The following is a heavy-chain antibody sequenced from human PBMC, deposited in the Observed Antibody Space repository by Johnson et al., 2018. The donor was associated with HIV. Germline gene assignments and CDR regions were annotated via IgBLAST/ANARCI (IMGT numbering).Heavy chain of an antibody. CDR1: GFTFSDSY. CDR2: ISYDGSNK. D-gene: IGHD3/OR15-3a*01. Sequence: QVQLVESGGGWVKPGGSLSLSCAASGFTFSDSYMNWIRHAPAKGLEWVAVISYDGSNKYYADSVKGRFTISRDNSKNTLYLQMGSLRAEDMAVYYCARAPDWFDAFDIWGQGTMVTVSS. J-gene: IGHJ3*02. CDR3: ARAPDWFDAFDI. V-gene: IGHV3-30*03.